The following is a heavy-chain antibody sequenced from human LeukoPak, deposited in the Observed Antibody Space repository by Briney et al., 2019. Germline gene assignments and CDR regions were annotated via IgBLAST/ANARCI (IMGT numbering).Heavy chain of an antibody. D-gene: IGHD4-17*01. J-gene: IGHJ5*02. Sequence: ASVKVSCKASGYTFTSYAMNWVRQAPGQGLEWMGWINTNTGNPTYAQGFTGRFVFSLDTSVSTAYLRISSLKAEDTAVYYCARPASYYGLNWFDPWGQGTLVTVSS. CDR2: INTNTGNP. CDR1: GYTFTSYA. V-gene: IGHV7-4-1*02. CDR3: ARPASYYGLNWFDP.